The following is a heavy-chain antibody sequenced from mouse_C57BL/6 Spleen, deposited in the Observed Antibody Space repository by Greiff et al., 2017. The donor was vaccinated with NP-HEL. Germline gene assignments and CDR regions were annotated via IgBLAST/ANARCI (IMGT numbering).Heavy chain of an antibody. V-gene: IGHV1-72*01. CDR3: ARLYDGYYDDY. CDR2: FDPNSGGT. D-gene: IGHD2-3*01. J-gene: IGHJ2*01. Sequence: QAQLQQPGAELVKPGASVKLSCKASGYTFTSYWMHWLRQRPGRGLGWFGSFDPNSGGTKYNGKFKSKATLTVVKPSSTAYMQLSSLTSEDSAVYYCARLYDGYYDDYWGQGTTLTVSS. CDR1: GYTFTSYW.